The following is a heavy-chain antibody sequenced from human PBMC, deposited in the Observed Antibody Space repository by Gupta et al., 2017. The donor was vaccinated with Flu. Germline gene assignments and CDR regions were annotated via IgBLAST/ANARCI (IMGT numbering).Heavy chain of an antibody. J-gene: IGHJ6*02. V-gene: IGHV4-59*08. D-gene: IGHD4-4*01. CDR2: IYYSGST. CDR1: GGSISSYY. Sequence: QVQLQESGPGLVKPSETLSLTCTVSGGSISSYYWSWIRQPPGKGLEWIGYIYYSGSTNYNPSLKSRVTISVDTSKNQFSLKLSSVTAADTAVYYCARQVYSNYYYYGMDVWGQGTTVTVSS. CDR3: ARQVYSNYYYYGMDV.